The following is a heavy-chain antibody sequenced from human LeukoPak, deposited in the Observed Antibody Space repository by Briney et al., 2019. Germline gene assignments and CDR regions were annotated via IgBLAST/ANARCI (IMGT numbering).Heavy chain of an antibody. V-gene: IGHV3-23*01. Sequence: PGGSLRLSCAASGFTFSSYRMHWVRQAPGKGLVWVSGISGSGSSTSHADSVKGRFIISRDNSKNTLYLQMNSLRAEDTAVYYCAKGTQIYCSDIKCYPFDYWGQGTLVTVSS. CDR2: ISGSGSST. D-gene: IGHD2-15*01. J-gene: IGHJ4*02. CDR1: GFTFSSYR. CDR3: AKGTQIYCSDIKCYPFDY.